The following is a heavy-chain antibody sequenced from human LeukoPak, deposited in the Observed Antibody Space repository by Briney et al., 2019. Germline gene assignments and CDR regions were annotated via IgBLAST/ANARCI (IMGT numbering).Heavy chain of an antibody. CDR1: GFTFSNYA. CDR3: ARRLVTAGITDFFDS. Sequence: GGSLRLSCAASGFTFSNYAMHWARQAPGKGLDWVAFISSDGSNKLYADSVKGRFTISRDNSKSTLYLQMNGLTAEETALYYCARRLVTAGITDFFDSWGQGTLVSVSS. D-gene: IGHD2-2*01. CDR2: ISSDGSNK. V-gene: IGHV3-30-3*01. J-gene: IGHJ4*02.